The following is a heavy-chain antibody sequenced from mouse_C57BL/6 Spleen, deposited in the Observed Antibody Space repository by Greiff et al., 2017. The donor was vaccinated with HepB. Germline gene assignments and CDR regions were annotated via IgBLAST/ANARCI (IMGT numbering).Heavy chain of an antibody. CDR3: ARSSYGRGGYYFDY. CDR2: IHPNSGST. CDR1: GYTFTSYW. J-gene: IGHJ2*01. Sequence: VQLQQSGAELVKPGASVKLSCKASGYTFTSYWMHWVKQRPGQGLEWIGMIHPNSGSTNYNEKFKSKATLTVDKSSSTAYMQLSSLTSEDSAVYYCARSSYGRGGYYFDYWGQGTTLTVSS. D-gene: IGHD1-1*01. V-gene: IGHV1-64*01.